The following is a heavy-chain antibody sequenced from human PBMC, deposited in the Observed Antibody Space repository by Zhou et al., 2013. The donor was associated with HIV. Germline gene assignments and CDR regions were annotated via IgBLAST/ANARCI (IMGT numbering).Heavy chain of an antibody. CDR1: GYNFTNFG. CDR2: FNSYNDNI. D-gene: IGHD1-1*01. CDR3: ARDGGIEWNDSGSDH. Sequence: QVQLVQSGSELKKPGDSMNVSCQASGYNFTNFGVSWVRQAPGQGLEWMGWISGVRQAPGQGLEWMGWFNSYNDNIHYAQKFQDRVTLTADTSTNTVYLEMRSLRLDDTAVYYCARDGGIEWNDSGSDHWGQGTLVTVSS. J-gene: IGHJ4*02. V-gene: IGHV1-18*01.